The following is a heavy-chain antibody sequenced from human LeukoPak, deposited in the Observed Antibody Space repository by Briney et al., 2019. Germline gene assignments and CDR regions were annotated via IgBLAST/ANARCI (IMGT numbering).Heavy chain of an antibody. CDR3: ASTLGATASDY. CDR2: INHSGST. Sequence: SETLSLTCAVYGGSFSGYYWSWIRQPPGKGLEWIGEINHSGSTNYNPSLKSRVTISVDTSKNQFSLKLSSVTAADTAVYYCASTLGATASDYWGQGTLVTVSS. V-gene: IGHV4-34*01. CDR1: GGSFSGYY. D-gene: IGHD1-26*01. J-gene: IGHJ4*02.